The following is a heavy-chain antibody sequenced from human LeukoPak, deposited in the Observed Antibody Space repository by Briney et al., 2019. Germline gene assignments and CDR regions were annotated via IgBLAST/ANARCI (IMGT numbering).Heavy chain of an antibody. CDR2: ISYNGNNK. J-gene: IGHJ5*02. D-gene: IGHD3-22*01. V-gene: IGHV3-30*03. CDR3: ARDPKYYRDSSNYVGSAWLAP. Sequence: PGGSLRLSCAASGFTFSSYGIHWVRQAPGKGLEWVAVISYNGNNKYYADSMKGRFTISRDNSKNTLYLQMNSLRAEDMAVYYCARDPKYYRDSSNYVGSAWLAPWGQGTLVTVSS. CDR1: GFTFSSYG.